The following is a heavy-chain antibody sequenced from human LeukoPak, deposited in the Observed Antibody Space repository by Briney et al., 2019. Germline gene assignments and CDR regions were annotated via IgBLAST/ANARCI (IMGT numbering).Heavy chain of an antibody. CDR1: GGSFSGYY. CDR3: ARDRMSSSWYVSDWFDP. CDR2: INHSGST. Sequence: PSETLSLTCAVYGGSFSGYYWSWIRQPPGKGLEWIGEINHSGSTNYNPSLKSRVTISVDTSKNQFSLKLSSVTAADTAAYYFARDRMSSSWYVSDWFDPWGQGTLVTVSS. J-gene: IGHJ5*02. D-gene: IGHD6-13*01. V-gene: IGHV4-34*01.